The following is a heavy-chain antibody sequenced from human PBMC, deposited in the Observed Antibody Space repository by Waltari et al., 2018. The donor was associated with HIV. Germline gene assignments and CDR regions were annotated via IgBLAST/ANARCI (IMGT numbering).Heavy chain of an antibody. CDR1: GASISSSSYY. J-gene: IGHJ4*02. D-gene: IGHD3-16*01. CDR3: ARLRFHSLYYFDS. V-gene: IGHV4-39*01. Sequence: QLHLQESGPGLVKPSETLSLTCSVSGASISSSSYYWAWIRQPPGKGLEWIGAIYYSGTAYHNPSVKSRVSASLDASKNELSLKLTSVTATDTALYYCARLRFHSLYYFDSWGPGILVTVSS. CDR2: IYYSGTA.